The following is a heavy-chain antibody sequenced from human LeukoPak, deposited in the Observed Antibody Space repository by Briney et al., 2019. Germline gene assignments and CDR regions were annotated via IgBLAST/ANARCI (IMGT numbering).Heavy chain of an antibody. D-gene: IGHD3-22*01. CDR3: ARDRYYYDSSGYYPDFDY. Sequence: ASVKVSCKASGYSFTSYGISWVRQAPGQGLEWVGWISAYNGNTNYAQKLQGRVTMTTDTFTSTACMELRSLRSDDTAVYYCARDRYYYDSSGYYPDFDYWGQGTLVTVSS. CDR2: ISAYNGNT. V-gene: IGHV1-18*01. CDR1: GYSFTSYG. J-gene: IGHJ4*02.